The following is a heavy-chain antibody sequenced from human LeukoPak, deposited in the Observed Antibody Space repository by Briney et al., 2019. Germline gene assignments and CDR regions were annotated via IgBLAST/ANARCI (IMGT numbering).Heavy chain of an antibody. D-gene: IGHD6-19*01. Sequence: GGSLRLSCAASGFTFSSYEMNWVRQAPGKGLEWGSYISSSGSIIYYADSVKGRFTISRDNAKNSLYLQMNSLRAEDTAVYYCARYGGAVAGNMDVWGKRTTVTVSS. CDR3: ARYGGAVAGNMDV. CDR2: ISSSGSII. V-gene: IGHV3-48*03. J-gene: IGHJ6*03. CDR1: GFTFSSYE.